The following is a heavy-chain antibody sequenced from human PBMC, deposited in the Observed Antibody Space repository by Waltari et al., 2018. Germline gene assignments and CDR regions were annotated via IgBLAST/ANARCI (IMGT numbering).Heavy chain of an antibody. D-gene: IGHD6-13*01. CDR3: AKGGWGSWSHYPYYYDMDV. CDR2: ISGSGHAT. J-gene: IGHJ6*02. Sequence: VQLLESGGGVVQPGGSLRLSCAASGFPFGTSDLSWVRQAPGRGREWVSAISGSGHATDYAASVKGRFTSSRDNPTNTLYLHMNNLRAGDTAIYYCAKGGWGSWSHYPYYYDMDVWGQGTTVTVSS. V-gene: IGHV3-23*01. CDR1: GFPFGTSD.